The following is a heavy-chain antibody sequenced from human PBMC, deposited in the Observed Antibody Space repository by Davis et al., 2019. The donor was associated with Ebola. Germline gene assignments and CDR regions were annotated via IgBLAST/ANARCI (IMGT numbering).Heavy chain of an antibody. CDR1: GGSINSFL. D-gene: IGHD3/OR15-3a*01. Sequence: GSLRLSCSVSGGSINSFLWTWIRQPPGKGLEWVGCMFYNGDTKYNPALESRVTISVDTSKNQFSLRLSSVTAADTAVYYCVRVPHYDFGGDYYYGMDIWGKGSTVTVSS. CDR2: MFYNGDT. V-gene: IGHV4-59*12. CDR3: VRVPHYDFGGDYYYGMDI. J-gene: IGHJ6*04.